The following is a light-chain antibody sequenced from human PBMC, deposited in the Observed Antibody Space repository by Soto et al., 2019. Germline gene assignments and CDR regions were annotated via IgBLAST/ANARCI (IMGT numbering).Light chain of an antibody. CDR3: QQYNSYPWT. J-gene: IGKJ1*01. Sequence: DIPMTPSPSHLSASLRARVTITCRASQSISSWLAWYQQKPGKAPKLLIYKASSLESGVPSRFSGIGSGTEFTLTISSLQPDDFATYYCQQYNSYPWTFGQGTKVDNK. CDR1: QSISSW. V-gene: IGKV1-5*03. CDR2: KAS.